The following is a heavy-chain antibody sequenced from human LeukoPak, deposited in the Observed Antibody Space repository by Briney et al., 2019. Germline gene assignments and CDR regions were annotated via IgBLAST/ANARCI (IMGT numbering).Heavy chain of an antibody. D-gene: IGHD6-19*01. CDR3: ARHTTPQWLVPHDAFDI. V-gene: IGHV4-4*07. CDR1: GGSISSYY. Sequence: SETLSLTCTVSGGSISSYYWSWIRQPAGKGLEWIGRIYTSGSTNYNPSLKSRVTMSVDTSKNQFSLKLSSVTAADTAVYYCARHTTPQWLVPHDAFDIWGQGTMVTVSS. J-gene: IGHJ3*02. CDR2: IYTSGST.